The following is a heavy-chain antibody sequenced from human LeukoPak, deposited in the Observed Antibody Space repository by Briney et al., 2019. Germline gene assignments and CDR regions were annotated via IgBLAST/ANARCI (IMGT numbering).Heavy chain of an antibody. CDR1: GFSFSSFS. CDR2: ISSGSRTI. V-gene: IGHV3-48*01. D-gene: IGHD1-20*01. CDR3: ARESITGDRNFDY. J-gene: IGHJ4*02. Sequence: GGSLRLSCAASGFSFSSFSMNWVRQAPGGGLECLSYISSGSRTIFYADSVKGRFTISRDNAKNSLSVLLQCLRAGHSAVFYCARESITGDRNFDYWGQATLITVSS.